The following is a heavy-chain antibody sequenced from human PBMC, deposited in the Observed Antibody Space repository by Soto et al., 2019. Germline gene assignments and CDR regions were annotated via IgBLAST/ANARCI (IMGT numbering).Heavy chain of an antibody. J-gene: IGHJ3*02. CDR3: ATAIADDAFDI. CDR1: GYTFTSYS. D-gene: IGHD2-2*01. Sequence: DSVKVSCKASGYTFTSYSMHWVRQAPGQRLEWMGWINAGNGNTKYSQKFQGRVTITRDTSASTAYMELSSLRFEDTAVYFCATAIADDAFDIWGRGTMVTVSS. V-gene: IGHV1-3*01. CDR2: INAGNGNT.